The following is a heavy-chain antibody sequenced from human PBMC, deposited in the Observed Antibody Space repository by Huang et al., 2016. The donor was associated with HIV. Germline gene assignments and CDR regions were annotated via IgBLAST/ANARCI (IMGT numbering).Heavy chain of an antibody. CDR3: ARMDTSMARDFYYYMDV. D-gene: IGHD5-18*01. CDR1: GDSIRWHS. CDR2: VSSAGRT. Sequence: QVQLQESGTGLVRPSGTLSLTCTVSGDSIRWHSWSWIRQTPGKGLEWIGTVSSAGRTRYNPSLKSRVTITTDTSKNEFSLKVASVTAADTAMYFCARMDTSMARDFYYYMDVWGKGTPATVS. V-gene: IGHV4-4*08. J-gene: IGHJ6*03.